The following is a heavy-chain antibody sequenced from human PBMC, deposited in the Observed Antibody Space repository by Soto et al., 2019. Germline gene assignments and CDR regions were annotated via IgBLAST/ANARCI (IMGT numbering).Heavy chain of an antibody. J-gene: IGHJ4*02. V-gene: IGHV3-23*01. CDR3: AKGYDFWSGYYDY. CDR1: GFTFSSYA. D-gene: IGHD3-3*01. CDR2: ISGSGGST. Sequence: GESLKISCAASGFTFSSYAMSWVRQAPGKGLEWGSAISGSGGSTYYADSVKGRFTISRDNSKNTLYLHMNSLRAEDTAVYYCAKGYDFWSGYYDYWGQGTLVTVSS.